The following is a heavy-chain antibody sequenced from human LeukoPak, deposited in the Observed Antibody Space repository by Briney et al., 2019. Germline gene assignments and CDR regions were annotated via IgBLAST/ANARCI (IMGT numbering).Heavy chain of an antibody. V-gene: IGHV3-30*18. CDR3: AKDFLWFGESYYFDY. CDR1: GFTFSSYG. D-gene: IGHD3-10*01. J-gene: IGHJ4*02. Sequence: PGGSLRLSCAASGFTFSSYGMHWVRQAPGKGLVWVAVIQFDGSNKYYAGSVKGRFTISRDNSKNTLYLQMNSLRAEDTAVYYCAKDFLWFGESYYFDYWGQGTLVTVSS. CDR2: IQFDGSNK.